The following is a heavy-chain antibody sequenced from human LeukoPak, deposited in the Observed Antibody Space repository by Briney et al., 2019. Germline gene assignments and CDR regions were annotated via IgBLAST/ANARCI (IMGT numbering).Heavy chain of an antibody. Sequence: GGSLRLSCAASGFTFSSYWMSWVRQAPGKGLEWVANIKQDGSEKYYVDSVKGRFTISRDNSKNTLYLQMNSLRAEDTAVYYCAKDLSRAVAGVSGTEYFQHWGQGTLVTVSS. J-gene: IGHJ1*01. CDR2: IKQDGSEK. CDR3: AKDLSRAVAGVSGTEYFQH. V-gene: IGHV3-7*01. D-gene: IGHD6-19*01. CDR1: GFTFSSYW.